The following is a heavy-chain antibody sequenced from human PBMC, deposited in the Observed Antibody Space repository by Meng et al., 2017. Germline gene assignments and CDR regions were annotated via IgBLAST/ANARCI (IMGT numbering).Heavy chain of an antibody. Sequence: QVQLVQSGAEGEKLRASVKVSCKASGYTFTSYTIHWVRQAPGQSLAWMGWIKSANGDAKYSQKFQGRLTLTRDTSASTAYLELSSLTFEDTAVYYCARGTGSSWFDPWGQGTLVTVSS. CDR1: GYTFTSYT. J-gene: IGHJ5*02. CDR3: ARGTGSSWFDP. D-gene: IGHD6-13*01. V-gene: IGHV1-3*01. CDR2: IKSANGDA.